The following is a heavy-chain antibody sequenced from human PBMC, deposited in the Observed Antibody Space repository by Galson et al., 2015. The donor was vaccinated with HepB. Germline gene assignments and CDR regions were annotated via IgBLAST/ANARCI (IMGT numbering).Heavy chain of an antibody. V-gene: IGHV3-30*03. CDR1: GFTFSSYS. J-gene: IGHJ4*02. CDR2: ISYDGSNK. D-gene: IGHD1-26*01. CDR3: ARPAGGATTYFDY. Sequence: SLRLSCAASGFTFSSYSMNWVRQAPGKGLEWVAVISYDGSNKYYGDSVKGRFTISRDNSKNTLYLQMNSLRAEDTAVYSCARPAGGATTYFDYWGQGTLVTVSS.